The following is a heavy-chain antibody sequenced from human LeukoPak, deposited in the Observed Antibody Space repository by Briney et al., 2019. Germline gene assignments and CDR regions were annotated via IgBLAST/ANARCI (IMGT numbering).Heavy chain of an antibody. CDR2: VSSSRSYI. Sequence: GGSLRLSCAASGFTFSSYSMNWVRQAPGKGLEWVSFVSSSRSYIYYADSVKGRFTISRDNAKNSLYLQMNSLRAEDTALYYCARGGRINSGYWGQGTLVTVSS. J-gene: IGHJ4*02. D-gene: IGHD4-23*01. CDR3: ARGGRINSGY. CDR1: GFTFSSYS. V-gene: IGHV3-21*01.